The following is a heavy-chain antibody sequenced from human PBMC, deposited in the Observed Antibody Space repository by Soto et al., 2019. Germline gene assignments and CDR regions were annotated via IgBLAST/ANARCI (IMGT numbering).Heavy chain of an antibody. CDR2: IIPIFGTA. J-gene: IGHJ6*02. CDR3: GSDKDRLQLGGNYYYIMDV. CDR1: GGTFSSYA. Sequence: SVKVSCKASGGTFSSYAISWVRQAPGQGLEWMGGIIPIFGTANYAQKFQGRVTITADESTSTAYMELSGLRSADTAVYYCGSDKDRLQLGGNYYYIMDVWGQGTTVTVSS. D-gene: IGHD3-16*01. V-gene: IGHV1-69*13.